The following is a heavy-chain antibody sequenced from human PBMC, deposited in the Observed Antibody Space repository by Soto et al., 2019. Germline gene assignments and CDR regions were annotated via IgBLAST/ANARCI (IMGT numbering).Heavy chain of an antibody. CDR3: ASCLRAYYDFWSGYPPYYYYYMDV. CDR1: GYTFTSYD. J-gene: IGHJ6*03. Sequence: GASVKVSCKASGYTFTSYDINWVRQATGQGLEWMGWMNPNSGNTGYAQKFQGRVTMTKNTSISTAYMELSSLRSEDTAVYYCASCLRAYYDFWSGYPPYYYYYMDVWGKGTTVTVSS. V-gene: IGHV1-8*01. CDR2: MNPNSGNT. D-gene: IGHD3-3*01.